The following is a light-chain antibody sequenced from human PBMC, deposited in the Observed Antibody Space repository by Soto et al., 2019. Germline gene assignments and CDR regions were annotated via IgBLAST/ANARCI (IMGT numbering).Light chain of an antibody. V-gene: IGKV1-39*01. CDR3: QQSYSTPRI. J-gene: IGKJ2*01. CDR2: AAS. Sequence: DIQMTQSPSSLSASVGDRVTITCRASQNISNYLNWYQQKPGKAPKLLIYAASSLQSGVPSRFSGRGYGTDFTLTISSLQPEDCATYYCQQSYSTPRIFGQGTKLEIK. CDR1: QNISNY.